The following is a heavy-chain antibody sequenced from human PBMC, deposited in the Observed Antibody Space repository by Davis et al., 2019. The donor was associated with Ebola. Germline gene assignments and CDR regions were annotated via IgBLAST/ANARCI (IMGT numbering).Heavy chain of an antibody. D-gene: IGHD6-6*01. CDR1: GFTFSTYW. V-gene: IGHV3-7*01. CDR2: IKEDGSDK. CDR3: ARAYSSSPLGY. Sequence: GESLKISCAASGFTFSTYWMSWVRQAPGKGPEWVANIKEDGSDKYYVDSVKGRFTISRDNAKNSLYLQMNSLRAEDTAVYYCARAYSSSPLGYWGQGTLVTVSS. J-gene: IGHJ4*02.